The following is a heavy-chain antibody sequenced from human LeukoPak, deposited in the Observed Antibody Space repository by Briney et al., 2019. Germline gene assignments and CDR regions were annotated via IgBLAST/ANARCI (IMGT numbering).Heavy chain of an antibody. CDR1: GGSISSSSYY. J-gene: IGHJ3*02. V-gene: IGHV4-39*01. CDR3: ARPNIVDYVTGAFDI. CDR2: IYYSGST. Sequence: KSSETLSLTCTVSGGSISSSSYYWGWIRQPPGKGLEWIGSIYYSGSTYYNPSLKSRVTISVDTSKNQFSLKLSSVTAADTAVYYCARPNIVDYVTGAFDIWGQGTMVTVSS. D-gene: IGHD3-16*01.